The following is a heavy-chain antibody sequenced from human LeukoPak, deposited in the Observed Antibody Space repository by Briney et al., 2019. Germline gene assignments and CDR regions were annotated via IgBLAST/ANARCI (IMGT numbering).Heavy chain of an antibody. J-gene: IGHJ4*02. CDR3: AYGRDTATFDY. V-gene: IGHV3-23*01. D-gene: IGHD5-18*01. CDR2: ISGSGGST. CDR1: GFTFSSYE. Sequence: GGSLRLSCAASGFTFSSYEMNWVRQAPGKGLEWVSAISGSGGSTYYADSVKGRFTISRDNSKNTLYLQMNSLRAEDTAVYYCAYGRDTATFDYWGQGTLVTVSS.